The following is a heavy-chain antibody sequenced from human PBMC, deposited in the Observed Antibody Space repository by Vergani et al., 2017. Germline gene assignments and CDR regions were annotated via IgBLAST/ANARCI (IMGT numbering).Heavy chain of an antibody. Sequence: AASGFTFDDYAMHWVRQAPGKGLEWVSLISWDGGSTYYADSVKGRFTISRDNSKNSLYLQMNSLRAEDTALYYCAKDSGGGRAVFDYWGQGTLVTVSS. D-gene: IGHD4-23*01. CDR2: ISWDGGST. V-gene: IGHV3-43D*03. J-gene: IGHJ4*02. CDR3: AKDSGGGRAVFDY. CDR1: GFTFDDYA.